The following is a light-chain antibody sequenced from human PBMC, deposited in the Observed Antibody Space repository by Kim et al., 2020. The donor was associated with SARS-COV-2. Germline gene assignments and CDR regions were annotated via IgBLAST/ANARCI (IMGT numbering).Light chain of an antibody. CDR3: QQYGGSPLYS. CDR2: ATS. Sequence: PGQEAAPSSRASQNVVSASLAWYQQKPGQAPSLLIYATSTRATGIPDRFSGSGSGTDFTLTINRLETEDFAVYYCQQYGGSPLYSFGQGTKLEI. CDR1: QNVVSAS. V-gene: IGKV3-20*01. J-gene: IGKJ2*03.